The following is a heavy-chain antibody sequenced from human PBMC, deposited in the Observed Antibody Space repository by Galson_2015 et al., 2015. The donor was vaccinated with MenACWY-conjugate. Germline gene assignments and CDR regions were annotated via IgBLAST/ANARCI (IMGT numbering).Heavy chain of an antibody. Sequence: SLRLSCAASGFTFSTYWMHWVRQAPGKGLEWMAVISYDGSNESYADSVKGRFTISRDNSKNTLYLQMNSLRAEDTAVYYCARLRAVAGLRFFDYWGQGTL. CDR1: GFTFSTYW. V-gene: IGHV3-30*03. D-gene: IGHD6-19*01. CDR2: ISYDGSNE. CDR3: ARLRAVAGLRFFDY. J-gene: IGHJ4*02.